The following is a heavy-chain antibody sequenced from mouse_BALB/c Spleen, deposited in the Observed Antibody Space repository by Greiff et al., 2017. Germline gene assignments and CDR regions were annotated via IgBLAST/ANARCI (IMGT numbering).Heavy chain of an antibody. J-gene: IGHJ3*01. CDR1: GFNIKDTY. D-gene: IGHD1-1*01. V-gene: IGHV14-3*02. Sequence: EVQLQQSGAELVKPGASVKLSCTASGFNIKDTYMHWVKQRPEQGLEWIGRIDPANGNTKYDPKFQGKATITADTTSNTAYLQISSLTSEDTAVYYCASDYDGSRRFDYWGQGTRVTVSA. CDR3: ASDYDGSRRFDY. CDR2: IDPANGNT.